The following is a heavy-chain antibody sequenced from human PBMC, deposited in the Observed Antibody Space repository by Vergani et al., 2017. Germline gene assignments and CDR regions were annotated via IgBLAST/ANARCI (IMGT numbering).Heavy chain of an antibody. Sequence: QVQLVESGGGVVQPGRSLRLSCAASGFTFSSYGMHWVRQAPGKGLEWVAFIRYDGSNKYYADSVKGRFTISRDNSKNTLYLQMNSLRAEDTAVYYCAKEATDLAVVTRGYYYYGMDVWGQGTTVTVSS. CDR2: IRYDGSNK. V-gene: IGHV3-30*02. CDR3: AKEATDLAVVTRGYYYYGMDV. CDR1: GFTFSSYG. D-gene: IGHD2-21*02. J-gene: IGHJ6*02.